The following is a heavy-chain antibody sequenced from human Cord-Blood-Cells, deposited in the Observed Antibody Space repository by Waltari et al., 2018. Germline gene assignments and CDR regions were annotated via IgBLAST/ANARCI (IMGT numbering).Heavy chain of an antibody. CDR1: GGSFSGSY. J-gene: IGHJ6*03. CDR2: INHSAST. D-gene: IGHD6-6*01. V-gene: IGHV4-34*01. Sequence: QVQLQQWGAGLLKPSETLSLTCAVYGGSFSGSYWSWIRQPPGKGLEWIGEINHSASTNYNPSLKSPVTISVDTSKNQFSLKLSSVTAADTAVYYCARILYSSSSYYYYYMDVWGKGTTVTVSS. CDR3: ARILYSSSSYYYYYMDV.